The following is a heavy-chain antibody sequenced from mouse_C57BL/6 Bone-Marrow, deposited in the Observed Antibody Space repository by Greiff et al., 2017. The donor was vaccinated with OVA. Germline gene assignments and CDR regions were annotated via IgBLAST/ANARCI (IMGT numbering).Heavy chain of an antibody. V-gene: IGHV1-55*01. CDR2: IYPGSGST. Sequence: QVQLQQSGAELVKPGASVKMSCKASGYTFTSYWITWVKQRPGQGLEWIGDIYPGSGSTNYNEKFKSKATLTVDTSSSTAYMQLSSLTSEDSAVYYCAREGGNLLLLPYWYFDVWGTGTTVTVSS. D-gene: IGHD1-1*01. J-gene: IGHJ1*03. CDR1: GYTFTSYW. CDR3: AREGGNLLLLPYWYFDV.